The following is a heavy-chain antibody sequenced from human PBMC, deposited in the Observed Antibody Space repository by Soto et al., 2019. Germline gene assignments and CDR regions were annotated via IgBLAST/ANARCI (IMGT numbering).Heavy chain of an antibody. Sequence: GGSLSLSCAASGFTFSSYGMHWVRQAPGKGLEWVAVISYDGSNKYYADSVKGRFTISRDNSKNTLYLQMNSLRAEDTAVYYCASESDYYDSSGSFDYWGQGTLVTVSS. D-gene: IGHD3-22*01. CDR1: GFTFSSYG. V-gene: IGHV3-30*03. CDR3: ASESDYYDSSGSFDY. J-gene: IGHJ4*02. CDR2: ISYDGSNK.